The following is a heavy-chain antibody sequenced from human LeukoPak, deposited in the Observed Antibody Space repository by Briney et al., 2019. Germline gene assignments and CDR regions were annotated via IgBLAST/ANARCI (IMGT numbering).Heavy chain of an antibody. CDR2: IYYSGST. D-gene: IGHD1-26*01. J-gene: IGHJ4*02. Sequence: SETLSLTSTVSGGSISGYYWSWIRQPPGKGLEWIGYIYYSGSTKYNPSLKSRVTISIDTSNNQFSLKLSSVTAADTAVYYRARGVESGSYVGGYYFDYWGQGALVTVSS. V-gene: IGHV4-59*01. CDR3: ARGVESGSYVGGYYFDY. CDR1: GGSISGYY.